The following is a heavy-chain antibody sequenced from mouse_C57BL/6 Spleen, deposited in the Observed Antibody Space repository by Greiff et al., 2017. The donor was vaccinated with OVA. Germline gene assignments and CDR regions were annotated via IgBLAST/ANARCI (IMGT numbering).Heavy chain of an antibody. D-gene: IGHD1-1*01. J-gene: IGHJ3*01. Sequence: EVQGVESGAELVRPGASVKLSCTASGFNIKDDYMHWVKQRPEQGLEWIGWIDPENGDTEYASKFQGKATITADTSSNTAYLQLSSLTSEDTAVYYCTTGYDGSSFAYWGQGTLVTVSA. CDR2: IDPENGDT. V-gene: IGHV14-4*01. CDR3: TTGYDGSSFAY. CDR1: GFNIKDDY.